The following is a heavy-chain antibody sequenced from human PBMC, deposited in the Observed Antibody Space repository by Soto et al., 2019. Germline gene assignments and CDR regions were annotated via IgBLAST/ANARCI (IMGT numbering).Heavy chain of an antibody. V-gene: IGHV3-64*01. CDR3: ARASGYVSRYFDY. J-gene: IGHJ4*02. CDR1: GFTFSSYA. D-gene: IGHD5-12*01. Sequence: GGSLRLSCAASGFTFSSYAMHWVRQAPGKGLEYVSAISSNGGSTYYANSVKGRFTISRDNSKNTLYLQMGSLRAEDMAVYYCARASGYVSRYFDYWGQGTLVTVSS. CDR2: ISSNGGST.